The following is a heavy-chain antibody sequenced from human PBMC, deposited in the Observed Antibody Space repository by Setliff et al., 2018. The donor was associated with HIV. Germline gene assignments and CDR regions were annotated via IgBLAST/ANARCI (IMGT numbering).Heavy chain of an antibody. CDR3: ARGEGGFLDFDLVLTTFDF. J-gene: IGHJ4*02. CDR2: VYTSGKH. Sequence: KTSETLSLTCSVSGASLTSGSYFWNWLRLPAGKGLEWIGYVYTSGKHNYNPSLESRAAIFLDTSKKQFSLSLTSVTAADTAVYYCARGEGGFLDFDLVLTTFDFWGQGTPVTVSS. V-gene: IGHV4-61*09. CDR1: GASLTSGSYF. D-gene: IGHD3-9*01.